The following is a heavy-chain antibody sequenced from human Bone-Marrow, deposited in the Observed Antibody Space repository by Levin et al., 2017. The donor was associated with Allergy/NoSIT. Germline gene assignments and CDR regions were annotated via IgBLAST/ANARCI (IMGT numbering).Heavy chain of an antibody. D-gene: IGHD5-18*01. CDR1: GFTFSSYA. CDR3: ARAGPVDTAMVTGENYYYYYMDV. J-gene: IGHJ6*03. V-gene: IGHV3-30-3*01. Sequence: GGSLRLSCAASGFTFSSYAMHWVRQAPGKGLEWVAVISYDGSNKYYADSVKGRFTISRDNSKNTLYLQMNSLRAEDTAVYYCARAGPVDTAMVTGENYYYYYMDVWGKGTTVTVSS. CDR2: ISYDGSNK.